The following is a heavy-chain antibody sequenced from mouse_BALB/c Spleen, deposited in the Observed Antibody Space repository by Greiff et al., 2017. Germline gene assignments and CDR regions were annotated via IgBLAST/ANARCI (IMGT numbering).Heavy chain of an antibody. D-gene: IGHD2-2*01. CDR1: GYTFTSYW. Sequence: VQLQESGAELVKPGASVKLSCKASGYTFTSYWMHWVKQRPGQGLEWIGEINPSNGRTNYNEKFKSKATLTVDKSSSTAYMQLSSLTSEDSAVYYCARERGYDDAMDYWGQGTSVTVSS. CDR2: INPSNGRT. V-gene: IGHV1S81*02. CDR3: ARERGYDDAMDY. J-gene: IGHJ4*01.